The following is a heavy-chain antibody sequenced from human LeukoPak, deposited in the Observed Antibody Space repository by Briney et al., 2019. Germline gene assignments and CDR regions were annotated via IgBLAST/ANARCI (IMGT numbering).Heavy chain of an antibody. Sequence: ASVKVSCKASGYTFTGYYLHWVRQAPGQGLGWMGWINPNSGATNYAQKFQGRVTITRDTSISTAYMELTRLRSDDTAVYYCARSSGWFDPWGQGSLVTISS. D-gene: IGHD6-19*01. J-gene: IGHJ5*02. CDR2: INPNSGAT. CDR3: ARSSGWFDP. V-gene: IGHV1-2*02. CDR1: GYTFTGYY.